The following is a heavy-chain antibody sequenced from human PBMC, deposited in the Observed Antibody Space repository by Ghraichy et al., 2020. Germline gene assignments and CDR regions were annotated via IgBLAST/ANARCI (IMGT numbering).Heavy chain of an antibody. J-gene: IGHJ4*02. CDR1: GFTFTSYW. V-gene: IGHV3-7*01. CDR2: IRQDGSDR. CDR3: ARDYAYSGYDFDY. D-gene: IGHD5-12*01. Sequence: GSLRLSCEASGFTFTSYWMSWVRQAPGKGLEWVANIRQDGSDRYYVDSVRGRFTISRDNAKNSLYLQMSSLRAEDTAVYYCARDYAYSGYDFDYWGQGTLVTVSS.